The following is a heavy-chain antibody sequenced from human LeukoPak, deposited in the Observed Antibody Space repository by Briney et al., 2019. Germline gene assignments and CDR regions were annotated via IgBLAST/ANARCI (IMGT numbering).Heavy chain of an antibody. CDR2: INAYNGNT. D-gene: IGHD6-13*01. CDR3: ARQYSSSWYTNYGMDV. J-gene: IGHJ6*02. CDR1: GYTFTSYG. V-gene: IGHV1-18*01. Sequence: ASVKVSCKASGYTFTSYGISWVRQAPGQGLEWMGWINAYNGNTKYAQKLQGRVTMTTDTSTSTTYMELRSLRSDDTAVYYCARQYSSSWYTNYGMDVWGQGTTVTVSS.